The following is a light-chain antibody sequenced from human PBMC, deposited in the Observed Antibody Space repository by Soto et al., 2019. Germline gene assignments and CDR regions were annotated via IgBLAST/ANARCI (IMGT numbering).Light chain of an antibody. CDR2: GAS. J-gene: IGKJ1*01. CDR3: PQYGSSPPT. Sequence: EIVLTQSPGTLSLSPGERATLSCRASQSVSSSYLAWYQRKPGQAPRLLIYGASSRATDIPIRFSVSGSGTDFMITITKLEPEDFAVHFPPQYGSSPPTFGQGTKAEIK. V-gene: IGKV3-20*01. CDR1: QSVSSSY.